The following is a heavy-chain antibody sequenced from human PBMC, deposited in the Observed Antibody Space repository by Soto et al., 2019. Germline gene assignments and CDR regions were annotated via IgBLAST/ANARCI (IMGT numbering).Heavy chain of an antibody. V-gene: IGHV1-69*13. CDR3: AKASGRSWYNWFDP. J-gene: IGHJ5*02. CDR2: IVPLFGTT. Sequence: GASVKVSCKASGGNFTSYAISWVRQAPGQGLEVMGGIVPLFGTTNYAHQFRGRVTVTADESTSTVHMEMSSLRSEDTAVYYCAKASGRSWYNWFDPWGQGTLVTVSS. CDR1: GGNFTSYA. D-gene: IGHD6-13*01.